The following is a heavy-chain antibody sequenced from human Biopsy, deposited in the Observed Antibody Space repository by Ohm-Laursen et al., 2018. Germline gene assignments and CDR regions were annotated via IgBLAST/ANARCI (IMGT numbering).Heavy chain of an antibody. CDR1: GGMFNSYT. CDR3: ARGLGGYDYWYFDL. Sequence: SVKVSCKASGGMFNSYTINWLRQAPGQGLQWMGGIMSLYNTTNYAQKFWDRITVTADKSTNTAYMTLSSLTSEDTAVYFCARGLGGYDYWYFDLWGRGTLVIVSS. CDR2: IMSLYNTT. J-gene: IGHJ2*01. D-gene: IGHD5-12*01. V-gene: IGHV1-69*06.